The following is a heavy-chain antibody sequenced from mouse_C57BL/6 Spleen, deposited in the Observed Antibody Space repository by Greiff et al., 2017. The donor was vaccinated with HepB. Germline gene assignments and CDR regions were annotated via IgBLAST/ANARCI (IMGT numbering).Heavy chain of an antibody. Sequence: QVQLQQPGTELVKPGASVKLSCTASGYTFTSYWMHWVKQRPGQGLEWIGNINPSNGGTNYNEKFKSKATLTVDKSSSTAYMQLSSLTSEAAAVYYCARAGDYVWNWYFDVWGTGTTVTVSS. D-gene: IGHD1-1*01. CDR3: ARAGDYVWNWYFDV. V-gene: IGHV1-53*01. CDR1: GYTFTSYW. CDR2: INPSNGGT. J-gene: IGHJ1*03.